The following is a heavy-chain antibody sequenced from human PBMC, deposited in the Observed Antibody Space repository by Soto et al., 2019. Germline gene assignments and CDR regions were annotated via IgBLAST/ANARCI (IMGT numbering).Heavy chain of an antibody. J-gene: IGHJ4*02. D-gene: IGHD3-22*01. V-gene: IGHV4-38-2*01. Sequence: PSETLSLTCAVSDYSISSGYYWGWVRQPPGKGLEWIGSIYHSESTYYNPSLQSRVTISVDTSKNQFSLKLSSVTAADTAVHYCARGPWYFYDSSGYYSSAFDSWGQGTLVTVSS. CDR1: DYSISSGYY. CDR2: IYHSEST. CDR3: ARGPWYFYDSSGYYSSAFDS.